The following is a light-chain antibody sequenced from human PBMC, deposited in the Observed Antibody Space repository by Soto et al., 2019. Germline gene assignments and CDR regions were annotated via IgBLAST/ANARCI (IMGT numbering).Light chain of an antibody. CDR1: SSNIGNNY. J-gene: IGLJ2*01. CDR3: GTWDSSLSAPGV. CDR2: DNN. V-gene: IGLV1-51*01. Sequence: QSVLTQPPSVSAAPGQKVTISCSGSSSNIGNNYVSWYQQLPGTAPKLLIYDNNKRPSGIPDRFSGSKSGTSATLGITGLQTGDEADYYCGTWDSSLSAPGVFGGGTKVTVL.